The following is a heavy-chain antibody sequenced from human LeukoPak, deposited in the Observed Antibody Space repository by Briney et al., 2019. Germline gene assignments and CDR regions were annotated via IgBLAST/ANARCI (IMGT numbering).Heavy chain of an antibody. J-gene: IGHJ4*02. V-gene: IGHV3-21*01. Sequence: GGSLRLSCAASGFTFSSYSMNWVRQAPGKGLEWVSSISSSSSYIYYADSVKGRFTISRDNAKNSLYLQMNSLRAEDTAVYYCASIAAADYYFDYRGQGTLVTVSS. CDR2: ISSSSSYI. CDR3: ASIAAADYYFDY. CDR1: GFTFSSYS. D-gene: IGHD6-13*01.